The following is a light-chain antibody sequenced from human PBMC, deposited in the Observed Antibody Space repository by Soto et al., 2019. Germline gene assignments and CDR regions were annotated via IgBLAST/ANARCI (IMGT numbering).Light chain of an antibody. CDR3: QQYASSPYT. Sequence: EIVLAQSPGTLSLSPVERATLSCRASQTVSSSYLAWYQQNPGQAPRLLIYGASGRATGTPDRFSGSGSGTDFTLTISRLEPEDFAVYFCQQYASSPYTFGQGPQV. J-gene: IGKJ2*01. V-gene: IGKV3-20*01. CDR1: QTVSSSY. CDR2: GAS.